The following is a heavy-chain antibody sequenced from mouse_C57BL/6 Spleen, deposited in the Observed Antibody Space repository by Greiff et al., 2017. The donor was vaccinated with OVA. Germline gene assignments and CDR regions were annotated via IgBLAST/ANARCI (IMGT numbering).Heavy chain of an antibody. CDR1: GFTFSDYG. Sequence: EVQVVESGGGLVKPGGSLKLSCAASGFTFSDYGMHWVRQAPEKGLEWVAYISSGSSTIYYADPVKGRFTISRDNAKNTLFLQMTSRRSEDTAMYYCASTLITTVVVVDYYAMDYWGQATSVTVSS. CDR3: ASTLITTVVVVDYYAMDY. D-gene: IGHD1-1*01. CDR2: ISSGSSTI. V-gene: IGHV5-17*01. J-gene: IGHJ4*01.